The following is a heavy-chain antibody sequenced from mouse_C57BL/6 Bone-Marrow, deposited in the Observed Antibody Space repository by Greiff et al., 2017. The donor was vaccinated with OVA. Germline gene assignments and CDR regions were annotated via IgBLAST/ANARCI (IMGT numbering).Heavy chain of an antibody. V-gene: IGHV5-17*01. J-gene: IGHJ2*01. Sequence: EVQGVESGGGLVKPGGSLKLSCAASGFTFSDYGMHWVRQAPEKGLEWVAYISSGSSTIYYADTVKGRFPISRDNAKNTLFLQMTSLRSEDTSMYYCASYYGNYVDFDYWGQGTTLTVSS. CDR3: ASYYGNYVDFDY. CDR1: GFTFSDYG. CDR2: ISSGSSTI. D-gene: IGHD2-1*01.